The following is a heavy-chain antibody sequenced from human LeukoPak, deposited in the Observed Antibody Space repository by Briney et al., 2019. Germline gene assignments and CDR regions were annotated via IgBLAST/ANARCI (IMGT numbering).Heavy chain of an antibody. V-gene: IGHV4-39*01. CDR1: GGSISSSNYY. CDR2: IYYSGTT. D-gene: IGHD3-10*01. CDR3: ARQISDYYYYYMDV. J-gene: IGHJ6*03. Sequence: SETLSLTCTVSGGSISSSNYYWGWIRQPPGKGLEWIGTIYYSGTTYYNPSLESRLTISEDTSKNQFSLTLRSVTAADTAVYYCARQISDYYYYYMDVWGKGTTVTVSS.